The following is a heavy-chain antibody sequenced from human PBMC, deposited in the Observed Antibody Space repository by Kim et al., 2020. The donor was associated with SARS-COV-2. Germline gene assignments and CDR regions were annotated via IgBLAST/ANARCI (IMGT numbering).Heavy chain of an antibody. V-gene: IGHV4-31*03. D-gene: IGHD3-22*01. Sequence: SETLSLTCTVSGGSISRGGYYWSWIRQHPGKGLEWIGYIYYSGSTYYNPSLKSRVTISVDTAKNQFSLKLSSVTAADTAVYYCAGGQGRITMIVEVVGEFDSWGQGTLVTVSS. J-gene: IGHJ4*02. CDR2: IYYSGST. CDR3: AGGQGRITMIVEVVGEFDS. CDR1: GGSISRGGYY.